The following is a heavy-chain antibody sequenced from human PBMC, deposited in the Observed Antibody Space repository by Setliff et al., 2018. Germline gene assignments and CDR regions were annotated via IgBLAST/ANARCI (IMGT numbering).Heavy chain of an antibody. Sequence: SETLSLTCTVSGASVSSFVYYWSWIRQPPGKGLEYIGHISHGVSTSYSPSLKSRLSISADTSKNQFSLKLTSVTAADTAVYYCARPHCTTTSCFYFHYWGQGTVVTVSS. D-gene: IGHD2-2*01. CDR2: ISHGVST. CDR1: GASVSSFVYY. J-gene: IGHJ4*02. V-gene: IGHV4-30-4*01. CDR3: ARPHCTTTSCFYFHY.